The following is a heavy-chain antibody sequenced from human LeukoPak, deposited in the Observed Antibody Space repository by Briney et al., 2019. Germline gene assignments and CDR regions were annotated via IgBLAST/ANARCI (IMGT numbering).Heavy chain of an antibody. J-gene: IGHJ5*02. D-gene: IGHD2-2*01. CDR3: ASGYCSSTSCYYGWFDP. Sequence: SETLSLTCTVSGGSISSSSYYWGWIRQPPGKGLEWIGSTYYSGSTYYNPSLKSRVTISVDTSKNQFSLKLSSVTAADTAVYYCASGYCSSTSCYYGWFDPWGQGTLVTVSS. CDR2: TYYSGST. CDR1: GGSISSSSYY. V-gene: IGHV4-39*07.